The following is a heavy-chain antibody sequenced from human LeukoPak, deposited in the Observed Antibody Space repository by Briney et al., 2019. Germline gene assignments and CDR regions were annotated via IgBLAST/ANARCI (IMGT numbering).Heavy chain of an antibody. CDR3: ARELIAAADNDY. CDR2: INPSGGST. D-gene: IGHD6-13*01. Sequence: ASVKVSCKASGYTFTGYHMHWVRQAPGQGLEWMGIINPSGGSTSYAQKFQGRVTMTRDTSTSTVYMELSSLRSEDTAVYYCARELIAAADNDYWGQGTLVTVSS. V-gene: IGHV1-46*01. CDR1: GYTFTGYH. J-gene: IGHJ4*02.